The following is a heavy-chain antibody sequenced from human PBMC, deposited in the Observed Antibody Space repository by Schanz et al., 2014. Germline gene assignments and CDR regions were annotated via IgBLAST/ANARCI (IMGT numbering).Heavy chain of an antibody. Sequence: EVQLLESGGGLVQPGGSLRLSCAASGFTFSSYWMHWVRQVPGKGLVWVSRIKSDGSSTSYADSVKGRFTISRDNAKSSLYLQMNSLRVEDTAVYYCAASSGWPPSTDYWGQGTLVTVSS. CDR2: IKSDGSST. CDR3: AASSGWPPSTDY. CDR1: GFTFSSYW. J-gene: IGHJ4*02. V-gene: IGHV3-74*01. D-gene: IGHD6-19*01.